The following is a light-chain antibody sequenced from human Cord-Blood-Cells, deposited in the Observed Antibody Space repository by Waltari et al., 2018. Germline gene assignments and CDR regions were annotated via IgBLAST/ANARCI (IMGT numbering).Light chain of an antibody. CDR2: DVS. CDR3: SSYTSSSTWV. Sequence: QSALTQPASVSGSPVQSITISCTGTSSDVGGYNYVSWYQQPPGKAPKRRIYDVSKRPSGVSNRFSGSKSGNTASLTISGLQAEDEADYYCSSYTSSSTWVFGGGTKLTVL. J-gene: IGLJ3*02. CDR1: SSDVGGYNY. V-gene: IGLV2-14*01.